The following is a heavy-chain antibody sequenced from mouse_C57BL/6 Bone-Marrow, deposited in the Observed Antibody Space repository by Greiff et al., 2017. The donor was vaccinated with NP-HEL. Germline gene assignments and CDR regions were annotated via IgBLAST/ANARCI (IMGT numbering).Heavy chain of an antibody. D-gene: IGHD4-1*01. CDR2: IDPSDSYT. V-gene: IGHV1-50*01. Sequence: QVQLQQPGAELVKPGASVKLSCKASGYTFTSYWMQWVKQRPGQGLEWIGEIDPSDSYTNYNQKFKGKATLTVDTSSSTAYMQLSSLTSEDSAIYFCARKGTWERYFDVWGTGTTVTVSS. CDR1: GYTFTSYW. J-gene: IGHJ1*03. CDR3: ARKGTWERYFDV.